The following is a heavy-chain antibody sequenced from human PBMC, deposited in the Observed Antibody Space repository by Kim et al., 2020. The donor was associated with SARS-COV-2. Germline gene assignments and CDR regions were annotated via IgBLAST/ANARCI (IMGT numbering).Heavy chain of an antibody. Sequence: GGSLRLSCAASGFTFSSYAMHWVRQAPGKGLEWVAVISYDGSNKYYADSVKGRFTISRDNSKNTLYLQMNSLRAEDTAVYYCARVWRLERWGMITFGGVIVIPPDYWGQGTLVTVSS. CDR2: ISYDGSNK. D-gene: IGHD3-16*02. V-gene: IGHV3-30*04. J-gene: IGHJ4*02. CDR3: ARVWRLERWGMITFGGVIVIPPDY. CDR1: GFTFSSYA.